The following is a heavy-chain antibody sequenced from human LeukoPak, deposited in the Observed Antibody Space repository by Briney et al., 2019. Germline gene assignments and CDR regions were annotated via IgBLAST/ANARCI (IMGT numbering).Heavy chain of an antibody. CDR2: IDTVGRT. J-gene: IGHJ4*02. D-gene: IGHD5-18*01. CDR3: ARGYSYGIYYFDA. Sequence: QTGGSLRLSCAASGFSFRDYDMHWVRQTPGKGLEWVSAIDTVGRTYSSDSVQGRFSISRENPKNSLYLQMNSLRAGDTAEYYCARGYSYGIYYFDAWGQGTLVTVSS. V-gene: IGHV3-13*01. CDR1: GFSFRDYD.